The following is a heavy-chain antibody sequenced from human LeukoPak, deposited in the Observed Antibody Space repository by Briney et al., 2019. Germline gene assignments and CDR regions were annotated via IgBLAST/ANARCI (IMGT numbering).Heavy chain of an antibody. Sequence: GASVKVSCKASGYTFTSYYMHWVRQAPGQGLEWMGIINPSGGSTSYAQKFQGRVTMTRDTSTSTVYMELSSLRSEDTAVYYCARSRKAAAVRTVADYWGQGTLVTVSS. J-gene: IGHJ4*02. CDR1: GYTFTSYY. CDR2: INPSGGST. V-gene: IGHV1-46*01. CDR3: ARSRKAAAVRTVADY. D-gene: IGHD6-13*01.